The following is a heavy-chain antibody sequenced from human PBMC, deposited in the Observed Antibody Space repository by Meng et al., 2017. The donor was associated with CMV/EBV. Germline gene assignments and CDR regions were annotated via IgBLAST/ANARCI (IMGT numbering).Heavy chain of an antibody. CDR3: AREVIVVVPVNYYYYYGMDV. CDR2: IKQDGSEK. CDR1: GFTSSSYW. D-gene: IGHD2-2*01. Sequence: GGSLRLSCAASGFTSSSYWMSWVRQAPGKGLEWVANIKQDGSEKYYVDSVKGRFTISRDNAKNSLYLQMNSLSAEDTAVYYCAREVIVVVPVNYYYYYGMDVWGQGTTVTVSS. V-gene: IGHV3-7*01. J-gene: IGHJ6*02.